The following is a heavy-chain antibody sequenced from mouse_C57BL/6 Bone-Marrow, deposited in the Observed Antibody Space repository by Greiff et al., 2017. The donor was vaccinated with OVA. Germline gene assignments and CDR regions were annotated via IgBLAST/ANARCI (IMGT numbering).Heavy chain of an antibody. Sequence: EVQLVESEGGLVKPGGSLKLSCAASGFTFSSYAMSWVRQTPEQRLEWVATISDGGSYTYYPDNVKGRFTISRDNAKNNLYLQMSHLKSEDTAIYYCARDHPGWLLLYAMDYWGQGTSVTVSS. V-gene: IGHV5-4*01. J-gene: IGHJ4*01. CDR3: ARDHPGWLLLYAMDY. D-gene: IGHD2-3*01. CDR1: GFTFSSYA. CDR2: ISDGGSYT.